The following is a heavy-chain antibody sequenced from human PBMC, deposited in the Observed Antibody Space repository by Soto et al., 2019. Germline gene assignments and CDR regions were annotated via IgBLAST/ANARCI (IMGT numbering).Heavy chain of an antibody. D-gene: IGHD3-22*01. CDR1: GYTFSSYA. CDR3: ARRGYYYDSSGPTEDAFDI. Sequence: GASVKVSCKASGYTFSSYAISWVRQAPGQGLEWMGGIIPIFGTANYAQKFQGRVTITADESTSTAYMELSSLRSEDTAVYYCARRGYYYDSSGPTEDAFDIWGQGTMVTVSS. V-gene: IGHV1-69*13. CDR2: IIPIFGTA. J-gene: IGHJ3*02.